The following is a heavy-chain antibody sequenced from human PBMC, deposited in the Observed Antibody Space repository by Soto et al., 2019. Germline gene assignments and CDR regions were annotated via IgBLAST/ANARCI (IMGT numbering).Heavy chain of an antibody. Sequence: QVQLVQSGAEVKKPGASVKVSCKASGYSFTSYGISWVRQAPGQGLEWMGWISAYNGNKKYAQKLQGRVTITTDKTTSTAYMELRSLRSDDTAVYYCARDLGQQLVDYWGQGTLVTVYS. D-gene: IGHD6-13*01. CDR3: ARDLGQQLVDY. CDR2: ISAYNGNK. V-gene: IGHV1-18*01. CDR1: GYSFTSYG. J-gene: IGHJ4*02.